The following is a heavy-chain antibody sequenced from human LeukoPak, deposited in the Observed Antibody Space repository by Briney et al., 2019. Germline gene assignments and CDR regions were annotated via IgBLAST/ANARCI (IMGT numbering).Heavy chain of an antibody. CDR1: GYTFTSYG. CDR2: ISAYNGNT. Sequence: GASVKVSCKASGYTFTSYGISWVRQAPGQGLEWMGWISAYNGNTNYAQKLQGRVTMTTDTSTNTAYMEMRSLRSEDTAVYYCARVGSGRSSGYVDYWGQGTLVTVSS. D-gene: IGHD3-22*01. V-gene: IGHV1-18*01. CDR3: ARVGSGRSSGYVDY. J-gene: IGHJ4*02.